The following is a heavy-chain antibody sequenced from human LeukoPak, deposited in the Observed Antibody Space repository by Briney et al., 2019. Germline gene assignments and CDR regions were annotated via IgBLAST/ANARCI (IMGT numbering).Heavy chain of an antibody. J-gene: IGHJ4*02. D-gene: IGHD4-17*01. CDR3: ARYPRMYGDYDEYYFDY. V-gene: IGHV3-21*01. CDR2: ISSSSSYI. Sequence: GGSLRLSCAASGFTFSSYGMNWVRQAPGKGLEWVSSISSSSSYIYYADSVKGRFTISRDNAKNSLYLQMNSLRAEDTAVYYCARYPRMYGDYDEYYFDYWGQGTLVTVSS. CDR1: GFTFSSYG.